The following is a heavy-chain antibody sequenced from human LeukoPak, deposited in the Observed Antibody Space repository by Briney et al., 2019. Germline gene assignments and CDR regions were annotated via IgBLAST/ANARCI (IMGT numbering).Heavy chain of an antibody. CDR2: ISVSGYTI. Sequence: GGSLRLSCAGSGFTLSSYETNWVRQAPGKGLEWISYISVSGYTIHYADSVKGRFTISRDNAKNSLYLQMNNLRAEDTAVYYCVRDSSKVTMWYYWGQGTLVTVSS. D-gene: IGHD4-17*01. V-gene: IGHV3-48*03. J-gene: IGHJ4*02. CDR3: VRDSSKVTMWYY. CDR1: GFTLSSYE.